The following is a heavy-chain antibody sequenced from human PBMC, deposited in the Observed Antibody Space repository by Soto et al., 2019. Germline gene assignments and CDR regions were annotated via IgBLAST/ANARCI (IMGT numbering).Heavy chain of an antibody. CDR1: GFPFSTNW. CDR3: ARDIDSSG. J-gene: IGHJ4*02. Sequence: EVQLVESEGGLVHPGGSLRLSCAASGFPFSTNWMHWVRQAPGKGLVWVSRINSDGTSTNYADSVKGRFTISRDNAKNTLYLQMNSLRGEDTAMYYCARDIDSSGWGQGTLVTVSS. CDR2: INSDGTST. D-gene: IGHD3-22*01. V-gene: IGHV3-74*01.